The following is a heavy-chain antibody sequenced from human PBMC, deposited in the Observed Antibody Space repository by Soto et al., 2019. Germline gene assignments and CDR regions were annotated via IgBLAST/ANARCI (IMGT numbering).Heavy chain of an antibody. CDR2: ISGSGGST. V-gene: IGHV3-23*01. D-gene: IGHD3-3*01. Sequence: EVQLLESGGGLVQPGGSLRLSCAASGFTFSSYAMSWVRQAPGKGLEWVSAISGSGGSTYYADSVKGRFTISRDNSKNTLYLQMNSLRAEDTAVYYCANRPGVITIFGVVIIGEDDYWGQGTLVTVSS. CDR1: GFTFSSYA. J-gene: IGHJ4*02. CDR3: ANRPGVITIFGVVIIGEDDY.